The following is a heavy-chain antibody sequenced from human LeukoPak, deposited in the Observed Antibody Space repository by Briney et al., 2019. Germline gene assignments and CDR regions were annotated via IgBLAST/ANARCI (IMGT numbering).Heavy chain of an antibody. D-gene: IGHD5-12*01. Sequence: GGSLRLSCAASGFTFSSYSMSWVRQAPGKGLEWVSSISSSSSYIYYADSVKGRFTISRDNAKNSLYLQMNSLRAEDTAVYYCARAGDYSGYDGYWGQGTLVTVSS. CDR2: ISSSSSYI. CDR3: ARAGDYSGYDGY. CDR1: GFTFSSYS. J-gene: IGHJ4*02. V-gene: IGHV3-21*01.